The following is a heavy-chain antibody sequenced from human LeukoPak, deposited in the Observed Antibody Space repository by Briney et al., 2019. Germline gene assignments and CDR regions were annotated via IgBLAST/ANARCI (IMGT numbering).Heavy chain of an antibody. CDR3: TTSTLGVAGDYYYYMDV. V-gene: IGHV3-15*01. D-gene: IGHD6-19*01. J-gene: IGHJ6*03. CDR1: GFTFSNAW. CDR2: IKSKTDGGTT. Sequence: PGGSLRLSCAASGFTFSNAWMSWVRQAPGKGLEWVGRIKSKTDGGTTDYAAPVKGRFTISRDDSKNTLYLQMNSLKTEDTAVYYCTTSTLGVAGDYYYYMDVWGKGTTVTVSS.